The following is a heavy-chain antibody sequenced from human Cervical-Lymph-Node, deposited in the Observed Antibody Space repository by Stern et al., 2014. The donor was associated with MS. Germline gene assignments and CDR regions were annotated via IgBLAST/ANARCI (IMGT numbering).Heavy chain of an antibody. D-gene: IGHD3-22*01. Sequence: EVQLVESGGDLVQPGRSLRLSCGASGFTFDDYAMHWVRQAPGKGLEWVSGISWNSGSIDYADSVKGRFTISRDNAKNSLYLQLNSLRPEDTALYYCAKDTDSSGSYPYFYDWGQGTLVTVSS. CDR1: GFTFDDYA. CDR3: AKDTDSSGSYPYFYD. V-gene: IGHV3-9*01. CDR2: ISWNSGSI. J-gene: IGHJ4*02.